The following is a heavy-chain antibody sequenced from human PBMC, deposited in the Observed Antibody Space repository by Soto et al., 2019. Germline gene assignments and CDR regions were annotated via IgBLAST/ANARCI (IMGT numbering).Heavy chain of an antibody. CDR3: ARGGRLRHFDY. CDR2: ISYDGSNK. V-gene: IGHV3-30-3*01. CDR1: GFTFSSYA. D-gene: IGHD5-12*01. J-gene: IGHJ4*02. Sequence: QVQLVESGGGVVQPGRSLRLSCAASGFTFSSYAMHWVRQAPGKGLEWVAVISYDGSNKYYADSVKGRSTISRDNSKNTLYLQMNSLRAEDTAVYYCARGGRLRHFDYWGQGTLVTVSS.